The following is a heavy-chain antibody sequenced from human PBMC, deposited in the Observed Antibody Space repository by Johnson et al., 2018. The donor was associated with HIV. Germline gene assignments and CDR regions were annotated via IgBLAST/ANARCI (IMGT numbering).Heavy chain of an antibody. J-gene: IGHJ3*02. D-gene: IGHD1-26*01. V-gene: IGHV3-11*04. CDR1: GFIFSDYY. Sequence: QMLLVESGGGLVKPGGSLRLSCAASGFIFSDYYMSWIRQAPGKGLEWVSYISSSGSTIYYADSVKGRFTISRDNSRNTLYLHLNSLRAVDTAVYYCARVRSGRGNAFDIWGQGTMVTVSS. CDR2: ISSSGSTI. CDR3: ARVRSGRGNAFDI.